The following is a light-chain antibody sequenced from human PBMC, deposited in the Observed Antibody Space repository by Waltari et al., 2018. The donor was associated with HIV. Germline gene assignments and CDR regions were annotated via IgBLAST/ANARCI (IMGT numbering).Light chain of an antibody. V-gene: IGKV1-8*01. J-gene: IGKJ1*01. Sequence: IRMTQSPSSFSASTGARVTITCRASQSISTSLAWYQLKPGKAPKRLIYGASTLQSGVPSRFSGSGSGTDFTLTISCLQSDDFATYSCQQYYTYPQTFGQGTTVEIK. CDR3: QQYYTYPQT. CDR1: QSISTS. CDR2: GAS.